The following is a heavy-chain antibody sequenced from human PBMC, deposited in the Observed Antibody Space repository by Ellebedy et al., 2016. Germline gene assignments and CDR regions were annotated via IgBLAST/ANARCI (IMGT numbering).Heavy chain of an antibody. V-gene: IGHV1-8*01. CDR2: MNPNRGNT. Sequence: ASVKVSCKTSGYTFTSYDINWVRQATGQGLEWMGWMNPNRGNTGYAQKFQGRVTMTRNTSISTAYMELSSLRSEDTAVYYCARGGYSYGSGDFDYWGQGTLVTVSS. CDR3: ARGGYSYGSGDFDY. CDR1: GYTFTSYD. D-gene: IGHD5-18*01. J-gene: IGHJ4*02.